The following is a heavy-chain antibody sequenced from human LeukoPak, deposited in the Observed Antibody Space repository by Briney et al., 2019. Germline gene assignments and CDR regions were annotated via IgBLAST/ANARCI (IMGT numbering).Heavy chain of an antibody. D-gene: IGHD2-15*01. V-gene: IGHV3-23*01. J-gene: IGHJ6*02. CDR2: LSGSGANT. CDR1: GFTFSSYA. CDR3: AKGVGCSGGTCYSGHGMDV. Sequence: PGGSLRLSCAASGFTFSSYAMSWVCQAPGKGLEWVSALSGSGANTYYADSVKGRFTISRDNSKNTLYLQVNSLSAEDTAVYYCAKGVGCSGGTCYSGHGMDVWGQGTTVTVSS.